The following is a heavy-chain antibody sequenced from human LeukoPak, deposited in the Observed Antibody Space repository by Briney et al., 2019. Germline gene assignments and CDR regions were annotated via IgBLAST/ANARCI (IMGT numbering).Heavy chain of an antibody. CDR1: GYTFIDYY. CDR3: ARVPSNPNYDFWSGYYFDY. D-gene: IGHD3-3*01. Sequence: ASVKVSCKTSGYTFIDYYVYLVRQAPGQGLEWMGWISAYNGNTNYAQKLQGRVTMTTDTSTSTAYMELRSLRSDDTAVYYCARVPSNPNYDFWSGYYFDYWGQGTLVTVSS. V-gene: IGHV1-18*01. J-gene: IGHJ4*02. CDR2: ISAYNGNT.